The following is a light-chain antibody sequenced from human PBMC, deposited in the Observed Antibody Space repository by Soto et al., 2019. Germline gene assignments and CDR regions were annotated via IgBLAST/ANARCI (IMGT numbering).Light chain of an antibody. CDR1: QSISSW. CDR2: DAS. J-gene: IGKJ2*01. V-gene: IGKV1-5*01. Sequence: DIQMTQSPSTLSASVGDRVTIPCRASQSISSWWAWYQQKPGKAPKLLIYDASSLESGVPSRFSGSGSGTEFTLTISSLQPDDFATYYCQQYNSYPYTFGQGTKLEIK. CDR3: QQYNSYPYT.